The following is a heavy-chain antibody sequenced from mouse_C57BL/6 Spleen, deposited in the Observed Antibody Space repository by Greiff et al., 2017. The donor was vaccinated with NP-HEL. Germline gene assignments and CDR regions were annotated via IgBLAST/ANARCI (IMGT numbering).Heavy chain of an antibody. V-gene: IGHV1-50*01. CDR2: IDPSDSYT. D-gene: IGHD1-1*01. CDR3: ARSGYGSSYSDY. J-gene: IGHJ2*01. Sequence: VQLQQPGAELVKPGASVKLSCKASGYTFTSYWLQWVKQRPGQGLEWIGEIDPSDSYTNYNQKFKGKATLTVDTSSSTAYMQPSSLTSEDSAVYYGARSGYGSSYSDYWGQGTTLTVSS. CDR1: GYTFTSYW.